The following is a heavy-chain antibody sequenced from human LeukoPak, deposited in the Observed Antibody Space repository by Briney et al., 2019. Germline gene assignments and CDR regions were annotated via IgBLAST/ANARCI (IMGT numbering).Heavy chain of an antibody. J-gene: IGHJ4*02. CDR1: GFTFSSYG. CDR3: AKDLGDGYNYFDY. Sequence: GGSLRLSCAASGFTFSSYGMHWVRQAPGKGLEWVAVISYDGSNKYYADFVKGRFTISRDNSKNTLYLQMNSLRAEDTAVYYCAKDLGDGYNYFDYWGQGTLVTVSS. D-gene: IGHD5-24*01. V-gene: IGHV3-33*05. CDR2: ISYDGSNK.